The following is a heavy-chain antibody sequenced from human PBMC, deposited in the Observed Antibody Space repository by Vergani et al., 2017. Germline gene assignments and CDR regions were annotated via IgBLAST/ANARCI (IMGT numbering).Heavy chain of an antibody. J-gene: IGHJ6*03. CDR2: IRYDGSNK. V-gene: IGHV3-30*02. Sequence: QVQLVESGGGVVQPGGSLRLSCAASGFTFSSYGMHWVRQAPGKGLEWVAFIRYDGSNKYYADSVKGRITISRDNSKNTLYLQMNSLRAEDTAVYYCAKGEGYYYYMDVWGKGTTVTVSS. CDR1: GFTFSSYG. CDR3: AKGEGYYYYMDV.